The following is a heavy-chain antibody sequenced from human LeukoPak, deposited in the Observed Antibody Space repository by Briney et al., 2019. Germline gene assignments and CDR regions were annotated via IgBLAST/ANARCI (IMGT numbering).Heavy chain of an antibody. J-gene: IGHJ4*02. CDR2: ISGSGGST. CDR3: TRDRDTSGYYSVPSGY. D-gene: IGHD3-22*01. CDR1: GFTFSSYA. V-gene: IGHV3-23*01. Sequence: GGSLRLSCEASGFTFSSYAMSWVRQAPGKGLEWVSAISGSGGSTFYADSVKGRFTIPRDNSRNTLYLHMSSLGAEDTAVYYCTRDRDTSGYYSVPSGYWGQGSLVTVSS.